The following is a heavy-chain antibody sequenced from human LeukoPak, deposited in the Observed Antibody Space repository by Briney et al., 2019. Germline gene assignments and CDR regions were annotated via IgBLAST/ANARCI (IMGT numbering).Heavy chain of an antibody. CDR2: ISFDGSDA. D-gene: IGHD4-17*01. CDR1: GFTFSGFW. V-gene: IGHV3-74*01. Sequence: QPGGSLRLSCAASGFTFSGFWMHWVRQAPGKGLVWVSCISFDGSDATYADSVKGRFTISRDNAKNTLHLQMDSLTVEDTAVYYCARDGIFDYGDTETIFDYWGQGTLVTVSS. J-gene: IGHJ4*02. CDR3: ARDGIFDYGDTETIFDY.